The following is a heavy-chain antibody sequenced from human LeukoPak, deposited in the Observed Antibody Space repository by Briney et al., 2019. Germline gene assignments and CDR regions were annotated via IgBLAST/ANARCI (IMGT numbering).Heavy chain of an antibody. CDR1: GFTFSSYA. CDR3: AKNGNNNYYYYYMDV. V-gene: IGHV3-23*01. CDR2: ISGSGGST. J-gene: IGHJ6*03. D-gene: IGHD1/OR15-1a*01. Sequence: GGSLRLSCAASGFTFSSYAMSWVRQAPGKGLEWVSAISGSGGSTYYADSVKGRFTISRDNSNNTLYLQMNSLRAEDTAVYYCAKNGNNNYYYYYMDVWGKGTTVTVSS.